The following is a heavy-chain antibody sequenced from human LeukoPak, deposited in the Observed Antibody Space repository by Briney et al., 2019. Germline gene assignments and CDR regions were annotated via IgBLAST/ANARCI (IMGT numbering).Heavy chain of an antibody. D-gene: IGHD5-12*01. CDR2: NIPIFGTA. CDR1: GGTFSSYA. CDR3: AAASSPPRGYSGYPNWFDP. J-gene: IGHJ5*02. V-gene: IGHV1-69*05. Sequence: SVKVSCKASGGTFSSYAISWVRQAPGQGLEWMGRNIPIFGTANYAQKFQGRVTITTDESTSTAYMELSSLRSEDTAVYYCAAASSPPRGYSGYPNWFDPWGQGTLVTVSS.